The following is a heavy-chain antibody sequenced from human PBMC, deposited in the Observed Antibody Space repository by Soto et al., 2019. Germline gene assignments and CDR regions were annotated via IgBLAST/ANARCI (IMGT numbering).Heavy chain of an antibody. CDR1: GFSLSTSGGG. CDR2: IYWDDDK. J-gene: IGHJ6*03. CDR3: AHEQYSSSWYSYDYMDV. Sequence: SGPTPVNPPQTPTLTLPLSGFSLSTSGGGVGWVPPPPGKALEWLALIYWDDDKRYSPSLKSRLTITKDTSKNQVVLTMTNMDPVDTATYYCAHEQYSSSWYSYDYMDVWGKGTTVTVSS. D-gene: IGHD6-13*01. V-gene: IGHV2-5*02.